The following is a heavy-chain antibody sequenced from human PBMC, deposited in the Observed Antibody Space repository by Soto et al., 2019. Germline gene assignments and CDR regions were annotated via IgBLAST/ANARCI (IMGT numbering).Heavy chain of an antibody. Sequence: SETLSLTCTVSGGSISSYYWSWIRQPPGKGLEWIGYIYYSGSTNYNPSLKSRVTISVDTSKSQLSLTLSSVSAADTAVYYCARGPSGDKVDSWGQGTLVTVSS. CDR3: ARGPSGDKVDS. V-gene: IGHV4-59*08. J-gene: IGHJ4*02. CDR1: GGSISSYY. D-gene: IGHD7-27*01. CDR2: IYYSGST.